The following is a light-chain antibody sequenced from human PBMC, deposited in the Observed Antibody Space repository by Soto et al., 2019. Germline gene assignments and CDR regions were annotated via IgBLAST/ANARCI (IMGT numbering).Light chain of an antibody. CDR1: QSVSSSY. Sequence: EIVLTQSSGTLSLAPGERATLTCRASQSVSSSYLAWYQQKPGQAPRLLIYGASTRAAGIPARFSGSGSGTEFILTISSLQPEDFATYYCQQYDSYSWTFGQGTKV. V-gene: IGKV3-20*01. CDR2: GAS. CDR3: QQYDSYSWT. J-gene: IGKJ1*01.